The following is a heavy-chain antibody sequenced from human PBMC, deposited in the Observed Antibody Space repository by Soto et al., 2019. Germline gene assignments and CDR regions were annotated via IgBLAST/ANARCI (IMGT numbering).Heavy chain of an antibody. CDR3: ARDADYGDFNWFDP. CDR1: GYTFTSYD. Sequence: SVKVSCKASGYTFTSYDINWVRQATGQGLEWMGWMIPNCGTAGYAQKFQGRVTITTDESTSTAYMELSSLRSEDTAVYYCARDADYGDFNWFDPWGQGTLDTV. D-gene: IGHD4-17*01. CDR2: MIPNCGTA. J-gene: IGHJ5*02. V-gene: IGHV1-69*05.